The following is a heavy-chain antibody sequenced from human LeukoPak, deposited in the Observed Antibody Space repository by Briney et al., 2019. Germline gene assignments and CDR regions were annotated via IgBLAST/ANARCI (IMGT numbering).Heavy chain of an antibody. J-gene: IGHJ5*02. V-gene: IGHV3-33*01. CDR1: GFTFSSYG. D-gene: IGHD6-13*01. CDR2: IWYDGSNK. CDR3: ARAYFRWRSSWFDVVP. Sequence: PGGSLRLSCAASGFTFSSYGMHWVRQAPGKGLEWVAVIWYDGSNKYYADSVKGRFTISRDNSKYTVYLQMNSLRAEDTAVYYCARAYFRWRSSWFDVVPRGEGTLVSVSS.